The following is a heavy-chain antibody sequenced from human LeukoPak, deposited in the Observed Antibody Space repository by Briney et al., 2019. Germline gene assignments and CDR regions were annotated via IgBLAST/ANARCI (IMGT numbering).Heavy chain of an antibody. CDR2: THYSGST. CDR3: ARVYYSRSYDYWYFDI. V-gene: IGHV4-59*01. CDR1: GGSISSYY. Sequence: SETLSLTCSVSGGSISSYYWSWIRQPPGKGLEWIGYTHYSGSTNYNPSLKSRVTISVDTSRSQFSLKLSSVTAADTAVYYCARVYYSRSYDYWYFDIWGRGTLVTVS. D-gene: IGHD6-13*01. J-gene: IGHJ2*01.